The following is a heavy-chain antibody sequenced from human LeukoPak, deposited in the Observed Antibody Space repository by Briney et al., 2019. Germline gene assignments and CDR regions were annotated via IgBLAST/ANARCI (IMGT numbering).Heavy chain of an antibody. CDR1: GFTFSDYY. CDR2: ICSSGSTI. CDR3: ARSLGGSGSYYNGPYYYYYGMDV. D-gene: IGHD3-10*01. Sequence: GGSLRLSCAVSGFTFSDYYMSWIRQPPGKGLEWVSYICSSGSTIYYADSVKGRFTISRDNAKNSLYLQMNSLRAEDTAVYYCARSLGGSGSYYNGPYYYYYGMDVWGQGTTVTVSS. V-gene: IGHV3-11*01. J-gene: IGHJ6*02.